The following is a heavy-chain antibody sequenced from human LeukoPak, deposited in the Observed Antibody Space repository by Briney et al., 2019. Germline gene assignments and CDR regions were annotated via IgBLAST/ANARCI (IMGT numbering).Heavy chain of an antibody. CDR3: ASDLAAADAFDI. Sequence: GGSLRLSCAASGFTFSDYYMSWIRQAPGKGLEWVSYISSSGSTIYYADSVKGRFTISRHNAKNSLYLQMNSLRAEDTAVYYCASDLAAADAFDIWGQGTMVTVSS. V-gene: IGHV3-11*04. CDR2: ISSSGSTI. CDR1: GFTFSDYY. J-gene: IGHJ3*02. D-gene: IGHD6-13*01.